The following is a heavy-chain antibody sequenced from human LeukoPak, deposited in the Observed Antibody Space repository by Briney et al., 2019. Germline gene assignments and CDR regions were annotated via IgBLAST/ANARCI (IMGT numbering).Heavy chain of an antibody. CDR3: ARDPLGYCSSTSCYAFFDY. V-gene: IGHV3-30-3*01. D-gene: IGHD2-2*01. CDR2: ISYDGSNK. J-gene: IGHJ4*02. Sequence: GGSLRLSCAASGFTFSSYAMHWVRQAPGKGLEWVAVISYDGSNKYYADSVKGRFTISRDNSKNTLYLQMNSLRAEDTAVYYCARDPLGYCSSTSCYAFFDYWGQGTLVTVSS. CDR1: GFTFSSYA.